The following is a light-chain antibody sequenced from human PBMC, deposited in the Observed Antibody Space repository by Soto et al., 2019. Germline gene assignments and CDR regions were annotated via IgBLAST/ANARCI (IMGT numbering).Light chain of an antibody. J-gene: IGKJ3*01. Sequence: DIPLTQSPSSLSASVGDRVTITCRASQSISNYLNWYQQKPGKAPKLLIYSASSLHSGVPPRFSGSRSGTDFSLTISSLQPEDYATYYSQQRYITAPFTFGPGTKVEIK. CDR2: SAS. V-gene: IGKV1-39*01. CDR1: QSISNY. CDR3: QQRYITAPFT.